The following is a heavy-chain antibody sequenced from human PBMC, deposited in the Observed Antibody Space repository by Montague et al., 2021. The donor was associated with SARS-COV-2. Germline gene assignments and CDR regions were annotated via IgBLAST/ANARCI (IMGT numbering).Heavy chain of an antibody. CDR1: GDSITNSRYY. J-gene: IGHJ3*02. D-gene: IGHD3-10*01. V-gene: IGHV4-39*01. CDR2: IYYSGSA. CDR3: ARLESTRGVIIRGAFHI. Sequence: SETLSLTCSVSGDSITNSRYYWGWIRQPPGKGLEWIGTIYYSGSAYYNPSLKSRVTISVDTSKDQFSLKLNSVTATDTAVYYCARLESTRGVIIRGAFHIWGQGTKVTVSS.